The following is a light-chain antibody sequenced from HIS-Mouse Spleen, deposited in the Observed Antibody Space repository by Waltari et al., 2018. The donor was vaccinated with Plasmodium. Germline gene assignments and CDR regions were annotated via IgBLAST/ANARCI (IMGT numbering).Light chain of an antibody. CDR1: QSVSSN. CDR2: CAS. CDR3: QQYKNWPAWT. Sequence: EIVMTQSPATLSVSPGERATLSCRASQSVSSNLAWYQQKPGQAPRLLIDCASTRATGIPARFSGSGAGTEFTLTISSLQSEDFAVYYCQQYKNWPAWTFGQGTKVEIK. J-gene: IGKJ1*01. V-gene: IGKV3-15*01.